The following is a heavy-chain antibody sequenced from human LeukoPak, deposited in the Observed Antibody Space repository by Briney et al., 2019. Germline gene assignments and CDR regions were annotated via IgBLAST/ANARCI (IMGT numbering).Heavy chain of an antibody. V-gene: IGHV1-18*01. CDR1: GYTFTSYG. D-gene: IGHD3-22*01. J-gene: IGHJ4*02. CDR3: ARGEEYYDSSGYYGH. Sequence: ASVKVSCKASGYTFTSYGISWVRQAPGQGLEWMGWISAYNGNTNYAQKLQGRVTVTTDTSTSTAYMELRSLRSDDTAVYYCARGEEYYDSSGYYGHWGQGTLVTVSS. CDR2: ISAYNGNT.